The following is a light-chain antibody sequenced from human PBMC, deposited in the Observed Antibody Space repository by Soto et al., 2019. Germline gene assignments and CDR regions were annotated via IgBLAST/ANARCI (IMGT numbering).Light chain of an antibody. V-gene: IGLV2-14*01. CDR2: EVT. CDR3: SSFTSRFTFV. Sequence: LTQPASVSGSPGQSIAISCTGTRSDVGAYDYVSWYQQHPGKAPKLMISEVTNRPSGVSDRFSGSKSGNTASLTISGLQAEDEADYYCSSFTSRFTFVFGTGTKVTVL. J-gene: IGLJ1*01. CDR1: RSDVGAYDY.